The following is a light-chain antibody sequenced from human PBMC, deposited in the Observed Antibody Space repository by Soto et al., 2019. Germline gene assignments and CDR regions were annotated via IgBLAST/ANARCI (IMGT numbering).Light chain of an antibody. CDR2: DAS. CDR3: QHYDRFSPWT. J-gene: IGKJ1*01. CDR1: ESISSC. V-gene: IGKV1-5*01. Sequence: DIQMTQSPSTLSASVGDRVTITCRASESISSCLAWYQQKPGKAPKLLIYDASTLESGVPSRFSGSGSGTEFTLTITGLQPDDFVTYYCQHYDRFSPWTFGQGTKVDIK.